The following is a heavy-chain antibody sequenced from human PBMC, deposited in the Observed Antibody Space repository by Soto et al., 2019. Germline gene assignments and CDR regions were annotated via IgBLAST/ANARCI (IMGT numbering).Heavy chain of an antibody. CDR2: VYPRDSDT. D-gene: IGHD2-15*01. CDR3: ARPPLPGYSIHFNS. Sequence: GESLKISCESSGYTFANYWIGWVRQMPGKGLEWMGIVYPRDSDTRYSPSFQGQVTISADRSTGTAFLQWRSLKASDTALYYCARPPLPGYSIHFNSWGQGTLVTVSS. J-gene: IGHJ4*02. CDR1: GYTFANYW. V-gene: IGHV5-51*01.